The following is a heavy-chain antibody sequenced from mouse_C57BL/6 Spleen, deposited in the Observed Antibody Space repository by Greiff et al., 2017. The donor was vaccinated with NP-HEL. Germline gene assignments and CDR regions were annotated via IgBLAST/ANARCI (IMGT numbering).Heavy chain of an antibody. CDR1: GYSFTGYY. D-gene: IGHD1-1*02. V-gene: IGHV1-42*01. CDR3: AIGSGGYFDY. CDR2: INPSTGGT. Sequence: EVQLQQSGPELVKPGASVKISCKASGYSFTGYYMNWVKQSPEKSLEWIGEINPSTGGTTYNQKFKAKATLTVDKSSSTAYMQLKSLTSEDSAVYYCAIGSGGYFDYWGQGTTLTVSS. J-gene: IGHJ2*01.